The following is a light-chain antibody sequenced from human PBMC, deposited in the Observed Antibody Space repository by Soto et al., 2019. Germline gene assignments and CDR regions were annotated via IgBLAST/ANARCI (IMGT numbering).Light chain of an antibody. CDR3: QSYDSSLSGVV. CDR1: SSNIGAGYD. CDR2: GNS. J-gene: IGLJ2*01. Sequence: QSALTQPPSVSGAPGQRVTISCTGSSSNIGAGYDVHWYQQLPGPAPNLLIYGNSNRPSGVPDRFSGSKSGTSASLAITGLQAEDEADYYCQSYDSSLSGVVFGGGTQLTVL. V-gene: IGLV1-40*01.